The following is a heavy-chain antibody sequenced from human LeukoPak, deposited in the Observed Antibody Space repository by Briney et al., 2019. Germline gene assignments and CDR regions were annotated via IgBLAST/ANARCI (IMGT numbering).Heavy chain of an antibody. V-gene: IGHV4-39*01. J-gene: IGHJ4*02. Sequence: SETLSLTCTVSGGSISSSSYYWGWIRQPPGKGLEWIGSIYYSGSTYYNPSLKSRVTISVDTSKNQFSLKLSSVTVADTAVYYCARAVLGSGYDLDYWGQGTLVTVSS. CDR1: GGSISSSSYY. D-gene: IGHD5-12*01. CDR2: IYYSGST. CDR3: ARAVLGSGYDLDY.